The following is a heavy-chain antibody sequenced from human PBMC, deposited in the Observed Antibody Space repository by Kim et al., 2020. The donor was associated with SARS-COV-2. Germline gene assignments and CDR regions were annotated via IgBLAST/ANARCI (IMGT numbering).Heavy chain of an antibody. CDR3: TRDLEL. Sequence: KQDGSEKYYVDSVKGRFTISRDNAKNSLYLQMNSLRAEDTAVYYCTRDLELWCQGTLVTVSS. D-gene: IGHD1-7*01. CDR2: KQDGSEK. V-gene: IGHV3-7*01. J-gene: IGHJ4*02.